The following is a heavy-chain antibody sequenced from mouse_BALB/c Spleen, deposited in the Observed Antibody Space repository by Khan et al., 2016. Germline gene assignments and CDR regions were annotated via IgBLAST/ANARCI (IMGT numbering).Heavy chain of an antibody. J-gene: IGHJ2*01. D-gene: IGHD1-1*01. CDR1: GFTFSSYG. V-gene: IGHV5-6-3*01. Sequence: EVELVESGGGLVQPGGSLKLSCAASGFTFSSYGMSWVRQTPDKRLELVATINSNGGSTYYPDSVKGRFTISRDNAKNTLYLQMSSLKSEDTAMYYCARGVLRWFDYWGQGTTLTVSS. CDR3: ARGVLRWFDY. CDR2: INSNGGST.